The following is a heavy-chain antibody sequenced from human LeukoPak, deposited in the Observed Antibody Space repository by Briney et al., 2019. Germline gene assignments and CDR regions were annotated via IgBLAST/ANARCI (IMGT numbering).Heavy chain of an antibody. Sequence: SETLSLTCTVSGGSVNSGSYYWSRIRRPPGNGLEWIGYINYSGSTNHNPSLKSRVTISVDTSKNQFSLQLSSVTAADTAVYYCARGGSYFGNWGQGTLVTVSS. J-gene: IGHJ4*02. D-gene: IGHD1-26*01. CDR3: ARGGSYFGN. V-gene: IGHV4-61*01. CDR1: GGSVNSGSYY. CDR2: INYSGST.